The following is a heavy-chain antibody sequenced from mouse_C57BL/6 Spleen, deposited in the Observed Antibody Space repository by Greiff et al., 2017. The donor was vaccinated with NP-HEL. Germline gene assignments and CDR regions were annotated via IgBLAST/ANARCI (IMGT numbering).Heavy chain of an antibody. CDR1: GYAFSSYW. V-gene: IGHV1-80*01. Sequence: QVQLKQSGAELVKPGASVKISCKASGYAFSSYWMNWVKQRPGKGLEWIGQIYPGDGDTNYNGKFKGKATLTADKSSSTAYMQLSSLTSEDSAVYFCARDGSSPYYAMDYWGQGTSVTVSS. CDR2: IYPGDGDT. J-gene: IGHJ4*01. CDR3: ARDGSSPYYAMDY. D-gene: IGHD1-1*01.